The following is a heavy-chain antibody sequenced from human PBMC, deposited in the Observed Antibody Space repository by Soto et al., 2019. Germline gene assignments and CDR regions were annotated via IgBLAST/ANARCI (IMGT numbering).Heavy chain of an antibody. Sequence: ASVKVSCKASGYTFTGYYMRWVRQAPGQGLEWMGWINPNSGGTNYGQKFQGRVTMTRDTSISTAYMELSRLRSDDTAVYYCARSSAAGTSYYYYGMDVWGQGTTVTVSS. CDR3: ARSSAAGTSYYYYGMDV. D-gene: IGHD6-13*01. V-gene: IGHV1-2*02. CDR1: GYTFTGYY. CDR2: INPNSGGT. J-gene: IGHJ6*02.